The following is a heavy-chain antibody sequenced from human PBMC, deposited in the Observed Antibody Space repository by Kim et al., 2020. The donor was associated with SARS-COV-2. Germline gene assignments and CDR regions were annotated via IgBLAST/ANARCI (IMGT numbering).Heavy chain of an antibody. Sequence: RFQGRVTITADESTSTAYMGLSSLRSEDTAVYYCARDRGFGELLYGWFDPWGQGTLVTVSS. CDR3: ARDRGFGELLYGWFDP. D-gene: IGHD3-10*01. J-gene: IGHJ5*02. V-gene: IGHV1-69*01.